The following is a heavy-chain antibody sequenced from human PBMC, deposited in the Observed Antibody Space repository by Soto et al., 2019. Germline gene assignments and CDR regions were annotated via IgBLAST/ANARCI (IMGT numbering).Heavy chain of an antibody. V-gene: IGHV1-18*04. CDR2: ISTSTGNT. CDR1: GYTFTNYD. J-gene: IGHJ3*02. D-gene: IGHD6-6*01. CDR3: ARGEGMAARHDGYDI. Sequence: QVRLVQSGTEVKKPGASVKVSCKASGYTFTNYDVTWVRQAPGQGLEWMGWISTSTGNTNYAQKLQGRVTMNTDTSASTAYKEKRSLRSDDTDVYYCARGEGMAARHDGYDIWGQGTMVTVSS.